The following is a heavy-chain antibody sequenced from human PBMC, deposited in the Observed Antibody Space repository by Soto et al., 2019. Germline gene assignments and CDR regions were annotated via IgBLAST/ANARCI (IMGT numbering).Heavy chain of an antibody. J-gene: IGHJ1*01. CDR2: IRPFHAKT. V-gene: IGHV1-18*01. CDR1: GDTFSTYG. D-gene: IGHD2-8*01. Sequence: GDSAKVSCNASGDTFSTYGSSWVRHAPGQGLQWLEWIRPFHAKTKILLEVQGRVYLKIGATTATVYMEMTSMTSDATAVYYCARVRRYCSDGGCSVITEYFQYWARGTLVTVSS. CDR3: ARVRRYCSDGGCSVITEYFQY.